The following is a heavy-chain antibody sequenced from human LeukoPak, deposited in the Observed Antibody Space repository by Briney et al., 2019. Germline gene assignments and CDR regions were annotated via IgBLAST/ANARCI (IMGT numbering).Heavy chain of an antibody. V-gene: IGHV1-8*01. CDR2: MNPNSGNT. D-gene: IGHD3-3*01. CDR1: GYTFTSYD. Sequence: ASVKVSCKASGYTFTSYDINWVRQATGQGLEWMGWMNPNSGNTGYAQKFQGRVTMTRNNSISTAYMELSSLRSEDTAVYYCAITKWSGYYTRWFDPWGQGTLVTVSS. CDR3: AITKWSGYYTRWFDP. J-gene: IGHJ5*02.